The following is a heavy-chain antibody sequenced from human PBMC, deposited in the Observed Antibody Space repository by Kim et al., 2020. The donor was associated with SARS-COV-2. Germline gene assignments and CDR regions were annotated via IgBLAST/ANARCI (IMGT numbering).Heavy chain of an antibody. CDR2: INHSGST. CDR1: GGSFSGYY. J-gene: IGHJ6*02. D-gene: IGHD1-20*01. V-gene: IGHV4-34*01. CDR3: ARLYNGNHYYYGMDV. Sequence: SETLSLTCAVYGGSFSGYYWSWIRQPPGKGLEWIGEINHSGSTNYNPSLKSRVTISVDTSKNQFSLKLSSVTAADTAVYYCARLYNGNHYYYGMDVWGQGTTVTVSS.